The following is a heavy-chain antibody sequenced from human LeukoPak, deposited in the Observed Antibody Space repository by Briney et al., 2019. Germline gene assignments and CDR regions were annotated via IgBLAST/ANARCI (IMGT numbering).Heavy chain of an antibody. J-gene: IGHJ3*02. CDR1: GFSFRNYR. CDR2: INTDGTRT. V-gene: IGHV3-74*01. CDR3: AREEEGDAFDI. Sequence: GGSLRLPCAASGFSFRNYRMHWVRQAPGRGLVWVSRINTDGTRTSYADSVKGRFTISRDNAKNTLFLQMNSLRAEDTAVYYCAREEEGDAFDIWGQGTMVTVSS.